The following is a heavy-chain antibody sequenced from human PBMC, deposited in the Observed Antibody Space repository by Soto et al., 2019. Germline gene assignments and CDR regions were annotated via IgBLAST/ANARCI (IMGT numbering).Heavy chain of an antibody. J-gene: IGHJ4*02. CDR1: RYSFAGYW. CDR3: ARQIYDSDTGPNFQYYFDS. Sequence: GEALKISCKGSRYSFAGYWITWVRQKPGKGLEWMGRIDPSDSQTYYSPSFRGHVTISVTKSITTVFLQWSSLRASDTAMYYCARQIYDSDTGPNFQYYFDSWGQGTPVTVSS. CDR2: IDPSDSQT. V-gene: IGHV5-10-1*01. D-gene: IGHD3-22*01.